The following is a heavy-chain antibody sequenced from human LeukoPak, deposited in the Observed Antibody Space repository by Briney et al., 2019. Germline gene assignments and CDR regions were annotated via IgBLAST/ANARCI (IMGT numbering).Heavy chain of an antibody. CDR2: IKQGGGEE. Sequence: AGGSLRLSCVASEFIFSDYWMSWVRQAPGKGLEWVANIKQGGGEEKYVGSVKGRFAISRDDAKSTLYLQMDSLSGDDTAVYYCARDNGGWFDSWGRGTLVTVSS. V-gene: IGHV3-7*03. CDR3: ARDNGGWFDS. D-gene: IGHD3-10*01. J-gene: IGHJ5*01. CDR1: EFIFSDYW.